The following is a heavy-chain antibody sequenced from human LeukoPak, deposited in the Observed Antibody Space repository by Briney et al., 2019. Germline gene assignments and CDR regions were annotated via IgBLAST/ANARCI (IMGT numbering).Heavy chain of an antibody. D-gene: IGHD5-24*01. CDR1: GGSFSGYY. Sequence: SSETLSLTCAVYGGSFSGYYWIWIRQPPGKGLEWIGEINRSGSTTYNPSLKSRVTISVDTSKNQFSLNLSSVTAADTAVYYCARGRDGYNYGPFDYWGQGTLVTVSS. V-gene: IGHV4-34*01. CDR3: ARGRDGYNYGPFDY. CDR2: INRSGST. J-gene: IGHJ4*02.